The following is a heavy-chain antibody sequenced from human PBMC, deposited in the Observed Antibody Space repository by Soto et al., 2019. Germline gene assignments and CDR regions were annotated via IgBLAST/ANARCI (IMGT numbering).Heavy chain of an antibody. CDR2: IYHSGST. V-gene: IGHV4-30-2*01. J-gene: IGHJ4*02. D-gene: IGHD1-1*01. CDR3: ARVLSWNRGSYYFDY. CDR1: GGSISSRGYS. Sequence: PSETLSLTCAVSGGSISSRGYSWSWIRQPPGKGLEWIGYIYHSGSTYYNPSLKSRVTISVDRSKNQFSLKLSSVTAADTAVYYCARVLSWNRGSYYFDYWGQGTLVTVSS.